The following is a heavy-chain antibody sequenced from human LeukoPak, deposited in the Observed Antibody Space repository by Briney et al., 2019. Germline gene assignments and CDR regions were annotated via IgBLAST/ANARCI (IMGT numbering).Heavy chain of an antibody. J-gene: IGHJ5*01. CDR2: IRYDGSNK. CDR1: GFSFSSYG. V-gene: IGHV3-30*02. CDR3: AKVRFSDSGRDGLDS. Sequence: GGSLRLSCAASGFSFSSYGMHWVRQASGRGLEWVAFIRYDGSNKDYAGSVKGRFTISRDNSKNTLYLEMNSLRAEDTAVYHCAKVRFSDSGRDGLDSWGQGTLVTVSS. D-gene: IGHD5-12*01.